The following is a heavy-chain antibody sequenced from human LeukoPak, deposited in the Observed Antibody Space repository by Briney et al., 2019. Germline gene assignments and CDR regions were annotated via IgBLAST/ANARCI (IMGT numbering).Heavy chain of an antibody. D-gene: IGHD6-19*01. Sequence: RGSLRLSCAASGFTFSSYGMHWVRQAPGKGLEWVAVIWNDGSKSNYPDSVKGRFTISRDDSKNTLFLQMSSLRVEDTAVYYCARFRSGWYMDYWGQGTLVTVSS. J-gene: IGHJ4*02. V-gene: IGHV3-33*01. CDR3: ARFRSGWYMDY. CDR2: IWNDGSKS. CDR1: GFTFSSYG.